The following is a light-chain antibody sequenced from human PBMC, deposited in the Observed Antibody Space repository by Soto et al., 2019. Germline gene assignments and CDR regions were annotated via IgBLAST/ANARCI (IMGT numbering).Light chain of an antibody. Sequence: EIVLTQSPGTLSLSPGERATLSCRASQSVSSSYLAWYQQKPGQAPRLLIYGVSTRDTGVPDRFSGSASGTEFTLTISSLQPEDFATYYCQQSYSTLTFGGGTKVDIK. CDR1: QSVSSSY. J-gene: IGKJ4*01. V-gene: IGKV3-20*01. CDR3: QQSYSTLT. CDR2: GVS.